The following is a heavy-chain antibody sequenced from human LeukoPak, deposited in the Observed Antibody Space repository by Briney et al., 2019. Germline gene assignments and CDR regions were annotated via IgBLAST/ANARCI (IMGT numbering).Heavy chain of an antibody. Sequence: ASVKVSCKASRYTFTSYDINWVRQATGQGLEWMGWMNPNSGNTGYAQKFQGRVTMTRNTSISTAYMELSSLRSEDTAVYYCARGTTAVAFLDYWGQGTLATVSS. V-gene: IGHV1-8*01. CDR1: RYTFTSYD. CDR2: MNPNSGNT. CDR3: ARGTTAVAFLDY. J-gene: IGHJ4*02. D-gene: IGHD6-19*01.